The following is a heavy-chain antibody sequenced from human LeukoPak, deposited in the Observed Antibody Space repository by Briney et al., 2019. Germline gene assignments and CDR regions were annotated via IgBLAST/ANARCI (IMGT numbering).Heavy chain of an antibody. J-gene: IGHJ4*02. Sequence: PGRSLRLSCGASGFTFTRYGMNWVRQAPGKGLQRVSYISGSSDTIYYADSVKGRFTISRDNAKNSLYLQMNSLRDEDTAVFYCARAVADCSGTSCLYYFDYWGQGTLVTVSS. D-gene: IGHD2-2*01. CDR2: ISGSSDTI. V-gene: IGHV3-48*02. CDR1: GFTFTRYG. CDR3: ARAVADCSGTSCLYYFDY.